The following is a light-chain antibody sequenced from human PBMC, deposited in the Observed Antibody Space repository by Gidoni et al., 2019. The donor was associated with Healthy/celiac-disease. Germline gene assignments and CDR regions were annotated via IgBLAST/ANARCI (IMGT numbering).Light chain of an antibody. CDR2: STN. CDR3: VLYRGSGIAV. Sequence: QTVVTQEPSFSVSPGGTVTLTCGLSSGSVSTSYYPSWYQQTPGQAPRTLIYSTNTRSSGVPDRFSGSILGKKAALTITGAQADEEADYYCVLYRGSGIAVFGGGTKLTVL. J-gene: IGLJ3*02. CDR1: SGSVSTSYY. V-gene: IGLV8-61*01.